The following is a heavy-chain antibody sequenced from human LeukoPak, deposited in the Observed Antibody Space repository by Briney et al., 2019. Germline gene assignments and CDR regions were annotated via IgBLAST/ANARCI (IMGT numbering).Heavy chain of an antibody. CDR2: IIPIFGTA. Sequence: SVKVSFKASGGTFSIYAISWVRQAPGQGREWMGGIIPIFGTANYAQKFQGRVTITADESASTAYMELSSLRSEDTAVYYCAREGGGSPYGSGSYYRYWGQGTLVTVSS. V-gene: IGHV1-69*13. CDR1: GGTFSIYA. CDR3: AREGGGSPYGSGSYYRY. J-gene: IGHJ4*02. D-gene: IGHD3-10*01.